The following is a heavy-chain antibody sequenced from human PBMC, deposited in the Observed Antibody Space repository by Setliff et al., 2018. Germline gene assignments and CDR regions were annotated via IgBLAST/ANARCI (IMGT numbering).Heavy chain of an antibody. CDR2: ISPYNGDK. Sequence: ASVKVSCKASGYTFDTYGISWVRQAPGQGLEWVGWISPYNGDKNSAQKFQGRVTLTTDTSKSTLYLEMNSLRAEDTAVYYCAKCSSWHGHYPHFNYWGQGTLVTVSS. V-gene: IGHV1-18*01. CDR1: GYTFDTYG. CDR3: AKCSSWHGHYPHFNY. D-gene: IGHD6-13*01. J-gene: IGHJ4*02.